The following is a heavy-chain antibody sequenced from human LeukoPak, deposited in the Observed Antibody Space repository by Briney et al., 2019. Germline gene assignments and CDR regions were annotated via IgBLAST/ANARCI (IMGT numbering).Heavy chain of an antibody. CDR3: VRDTSEGFQRLVFDH. J-gene: IGHJ4*02. V-gene: IGHV3-21*06. CDR2: ISGDAAEI. CDR1: GFVFDAFS. D-gene: IGHD6-6*01. Sequence: GRSLRLSCEASGFVFDAFSMNWVRQAPGKGLEWVSSISGDAAEIYNADSVRGRFTISRDNAKNSVFLEMKSLTVEDTAIYYCVRDTSEGFQRLVFDHWGQGALVTVSS.